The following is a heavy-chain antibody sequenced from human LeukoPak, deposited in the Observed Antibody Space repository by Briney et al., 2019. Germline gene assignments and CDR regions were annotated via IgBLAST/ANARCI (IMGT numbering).Heavy chain of an antibody. J-gene: IGHJ6*03. CDR1: GGSISSSSYY. CDR2: IYYSGST. D-gene: IGHD6-19*01. V-gene: IGHV4-39*01. CDR3: ARHAVAGGYYYYYYMDV. Sequence: SETLSLTCTVSGGSISSSSYYWGWIRQPPGKGLEWIGSIYYSGSTYYNPSLKSRVTISVDTSKNQFSLKLSSVTAADTAVYYCARHAVAGGYYYYYYMDVWGKGTTATISS.